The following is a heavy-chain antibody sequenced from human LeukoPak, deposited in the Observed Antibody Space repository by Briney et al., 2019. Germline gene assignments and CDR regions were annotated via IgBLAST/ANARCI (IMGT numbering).Heavy chain of an antibody. CDR3: ARDRKVGYCSGGSCHYYYYYYMDV. CDR1: GYTFTSYG. J-gene: IGHJ6*03. Sequence: ASVKVSCKASGYTFTSYGISWVRQAPGQGLEWMGWISAYNGNTNYAQKLQGRVTMTTDTSTSTAYMELRSLRSDDTAAYYCARDRKVGYCSGGSCHYYYYYYMDVWGKGTTVTVSS. D-gene: IGHD2-15*01. CDR2: ISAYNGNT. V-gene: IGHV1-18*01.